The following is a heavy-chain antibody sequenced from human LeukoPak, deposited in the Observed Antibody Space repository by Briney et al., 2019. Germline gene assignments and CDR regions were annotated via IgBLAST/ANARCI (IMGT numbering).Heavy chain of an antibody. V-gene: IGHV1-8*03. CDR3: ARGRGSYPYNWFDP. CDR2: MNPNSGNT. D-gene: IGHD1-26*01. CDR1: GYTFTSYD. Sequence: ASVKVSCKASGYTFTSYDINWVRQATGQGLEWMGWMNPNSGNTGYAQKFQGRVTITRNTSISTAYMELSSLRSEDTAVYYCARGRGSYPYNWFDPWGQGTLVTVSS. J-gene: IGHJ5*02.